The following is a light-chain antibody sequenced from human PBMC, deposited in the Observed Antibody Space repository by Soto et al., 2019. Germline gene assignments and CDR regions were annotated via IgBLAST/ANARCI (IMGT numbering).Light chain of an antibody. CDR3: QHYNYWPYT. J-gene: IGKJ2*01. CDR1: QSVSSE. V-gene: IGKV3-15*01. Sequence: EIVLTQSPGTLSLSPGERATLSCRASQSVSSEYLAWYQQKPGQAPRLLIYDASTRATGVPARFSGSGSGTDFTLAISSLQSEDFAVYYCQHYNYWPYTFGQGTKVDI. CDR2: DAS.